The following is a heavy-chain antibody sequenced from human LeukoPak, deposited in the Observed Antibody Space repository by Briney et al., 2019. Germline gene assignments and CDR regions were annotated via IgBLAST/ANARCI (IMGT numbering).Heavy chain of an antibody. V-gene: IGHV3-30*03. Sequence: GMSLRLSCAASGFTLSSYGMHWVRQSPGKGLEWVAVISYDGSNKYYADSVKGRFTISRDNSKNTLYLQMNSLRAEDTAVYYCARAYGSYYYYGMDVWGQGTTVTVSS. D-gene: IGHD3-10*01. CDR1: GFTLSSYG. J-gene: IGHJ6*02. CDR3: ARAYGSYYYYGMDV. CDR2: ISYDGSNK.